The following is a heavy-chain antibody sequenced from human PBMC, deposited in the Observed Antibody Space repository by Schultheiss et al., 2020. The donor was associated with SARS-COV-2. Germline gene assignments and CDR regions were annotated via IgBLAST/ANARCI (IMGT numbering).Heavy chain of an antibody. CDR2: IYYSGST. J-gene: IGHJ6*02. CDR1: GGSISNYY. CDR3: ARGWGYSYGYNPKYYYYYGMDV. D-gene: IGHD5-18*01. Sequence: SQTLSLTCTVSGGSISNYYWGWVRQPPGKGLEWIGYIYYSGSTNYNPSLKSRVTISVDTSKNQFSLKLSSVTAADTAVYYCARGWGYSYGYNPKYYYYYGMDVWGQGTTVTVSS. V-gene: IGHV4-59*12.